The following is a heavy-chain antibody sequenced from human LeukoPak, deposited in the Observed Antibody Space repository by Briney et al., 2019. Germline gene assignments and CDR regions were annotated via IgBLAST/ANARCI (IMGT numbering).Heavy chain of an antibody. V-gene: IGHV1-69*13. J-gene: IGHJ4*02. CDR1: GYTFTGYY. CDR3: ARVRPYNWNYEGNFDY. CDR2: IIPIFGTA. Sequence: SVKVSCKASGYTFTGYYMHWVRQAPGQGLEWMGGIIPIFGTANYAQKFQGRVTITADGSTSTAYMELSSLRSEDTAVYYCARVRPYNWNYEGNFDYWGQGTLVTVSS. D-gene: IGHD1-7*01.